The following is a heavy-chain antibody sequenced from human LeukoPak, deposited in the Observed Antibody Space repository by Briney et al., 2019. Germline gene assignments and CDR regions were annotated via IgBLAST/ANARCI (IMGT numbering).Heavy chain of an antibody. Sequence: PGGSLRLSCAASGFTFSSYAMHWVRQAPGKGLEWVAVISYDGSNKYYADSVKGRFTISRDNSKNTLYLQMNSLRAEDTAVYYCARGGNWIQLWFRSDAFDIWGQGTMVTVSS. CDR1: GFTFSSYA. CDR3: ARGGNWIQLWFRSDAFDI. V-gene: IGHV3-30*04. D-gene: IGHD5-18*01. J-gene: IGHJ3*02. CDR2: ISYDGSNK.